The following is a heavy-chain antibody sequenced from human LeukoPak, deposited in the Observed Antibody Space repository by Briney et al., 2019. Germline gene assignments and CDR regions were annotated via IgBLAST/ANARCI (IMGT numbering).Heavy chain of an antibody. CDR3: VRHQRPNYYDRSGPPDY. Sequence: SSETLSLTCTVSGGSISTDNYYWGWIRQPPGKGLEWIGSISYSGSTSYNPSLKSRVTISVDTSKNQFSLKLSSVTVADTAVYSCVRHQRPNYYDRSGPPDYWGQETLVTVSS. D-gene: IGHD3-22*01. CDR1: GGSISTDNYY. J-gene: IGHJ4*02. CDR2: ISYSGST. V-gene: IGHV4-39*01.